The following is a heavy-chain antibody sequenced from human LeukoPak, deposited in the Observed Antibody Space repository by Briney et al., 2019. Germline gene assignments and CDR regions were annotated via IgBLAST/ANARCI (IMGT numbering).Heavy chain of an antibody. V-gene: IGHV3-30*04. CDR1: GFSFSSYT. Sequence: PGGSLRLSCAASGFSFSSYTMHWVRQAPGKGLEWVAVVSYDENNKYYADSVKGRFTISRDNSKNTLDLQMNSLRAEDTAVYYCAKSGRGWYFVDYWGQGTLVTVSS. D-gene: IGHD6-19*01. CDR3: AKSGRGWYFVDY. J-gene: IGHJ4*02. CDR2: VSYDENNK.